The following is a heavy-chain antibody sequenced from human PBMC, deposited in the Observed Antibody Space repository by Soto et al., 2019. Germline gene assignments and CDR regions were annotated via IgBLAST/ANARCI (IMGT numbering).Heavy chain of an antibody. J-gene: IGHJ4*02. V-gene: IGHV5-51*01. CDR2: IYPGDSET. CDR3: ERLAGKGVAGRVDY. CDR1: GYSFATYW. Sequence: GESLKISCKGSGYSFATYWIGWVRQMPGKGLEWMGIIYPGDSETRYSPSFQGQVTVSADKSSSTAYLQCSSLKASDTAMYYCERLAGKGVAGRVDYWGQGTLVTVSS. D-gene: IGHD6-19*01.